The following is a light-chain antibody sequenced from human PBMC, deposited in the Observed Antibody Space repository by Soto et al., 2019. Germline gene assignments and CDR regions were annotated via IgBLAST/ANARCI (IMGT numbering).Light chain of an antibody. Sequence: QSVLTQPPSVSAAPGQRVTISCSGSNSNIGKNYVSWYQQFPGAAPKLLIYDDKKRPSGIPDRFSGSKSGSSATLGITGLQTGDEADYYCRSWDASLRAEVFGGGTKLTVL. V-gene: IGLV1-51*01. J-gene: IGLJ3*02. CDR3: RSWDASLRAEV. CDR2: DDK. CDR1: NSNIGKNY.